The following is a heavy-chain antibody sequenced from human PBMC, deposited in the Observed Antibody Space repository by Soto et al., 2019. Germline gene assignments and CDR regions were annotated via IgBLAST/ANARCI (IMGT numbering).Heavy chain of an antibody. V-gene: IGHV3-48*02. CDR3: ARDNGMAGSFDP. Sequence: GGSLGLSCAASGFAFSTYSMNWVRQAPGKGLEWVSYISFSSTTIFYADSVRGRFTISRDNAKNSLYLQMNTLRDEDTAVYYCARDNGMAGSFDPWGQGTLVTVS. CDR2: ISFSSTTI. CDR1: GFAFSTYS. D-gene: IGHD2-8*01. J-gene: IGHJ5*02.